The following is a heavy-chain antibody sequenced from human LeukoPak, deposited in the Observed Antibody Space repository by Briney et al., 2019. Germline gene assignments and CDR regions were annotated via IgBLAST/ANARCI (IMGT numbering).Heavy chain of an antibody. CDR2: IYYSGST. CDR3: ARHPRAYCSGGSCYSP. J-gene: IGHJ5*02. CDR1: GGSISSYY. V-gene: IGHV4-59*08. Sequence: PSETLSLTCTVSGGSISSYYWSWIRQPPGKGLEWIGYIYYSGSTNYNPSLKSRVTISVDTSKNQFSLKLSSVTAADTAVYYCARHPRAYCSGGSCYSPWGQGTLVTVSS. D-gene: IGHD2-15*01.